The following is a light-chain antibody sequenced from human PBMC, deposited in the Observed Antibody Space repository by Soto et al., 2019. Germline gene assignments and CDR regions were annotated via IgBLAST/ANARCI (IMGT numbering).Light chain of an antibody. CDR2: SAS. J-gene: IGKJ2*01. V-gene: IGKV3-15*01. CDR3: QQSHSWHLT. Sequence: EIAMTQSPATLSVSPGDRATLSCRASQSISTELAWYQQIPGQPPRLLIYSASTRATGVPARFTGSGSGSEFTLTICGLQYEDFAIYYCQQSHSWHLTCGQGTRLEI. CDR1: QSISTE.